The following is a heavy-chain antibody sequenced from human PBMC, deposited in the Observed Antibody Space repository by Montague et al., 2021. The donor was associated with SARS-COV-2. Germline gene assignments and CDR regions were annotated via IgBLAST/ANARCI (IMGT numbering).Heavy chain of an antibody. CDR3: ARDRGGGRGGVITAYYFDY. Sequence: SETLSLTCTVSGGSVSSGSYYWSWIRQPPGKGLEWIGYIYYSGSTNYNPSLKSRVTISVDTSKNQFSLKLSSVTAADTAVYYCARDRGGGRGGVITAYYFDYWGQGTLVTVSS. V-gene: IGHV4-61*01. CDR1: GGSVSSGSYY. CDR2: IYYSGST. J-gene: IGHJ4*02. D-gene: IGHD3-10*01.